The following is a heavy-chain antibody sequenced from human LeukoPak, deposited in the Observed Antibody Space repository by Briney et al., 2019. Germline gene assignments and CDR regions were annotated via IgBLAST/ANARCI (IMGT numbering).Heavy chain of an antibody. CDR2: ISPSDLSV. CDR3: ARDPTPTQLWFRGTFDY. Sequence: GGSLRLSGAASGFTFSSYSMHWVRQAPGRGLEWVSYISPSDLSVYYADSVKGRFTISRDKAKNSLYLHMNSLRADDTAVYYCARDPTPTQLWFRGTFDYWGQGALVTVSS. J-gene: IGHJ4*02. V-gene: IGHV3-48*01. CDR1: GFTFSSYS. D-gene: IGHD5-18*01.